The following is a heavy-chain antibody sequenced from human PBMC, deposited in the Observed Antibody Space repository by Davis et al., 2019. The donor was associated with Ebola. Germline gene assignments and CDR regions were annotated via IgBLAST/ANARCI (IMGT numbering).Heavy chain of an antibody. CDR2: IYPGDSDI. Sequence: GESLKISCKGSGYSFTSYWIGWVRQMPGKGLEWMGIIYPGDSDIRYSPSFQGQVTMSADKSISTAYLQWSSLKASDTAMYYCARRGGSYPYYNGLDVWGKGTTVTVSS. CDR3: ARRGGSYPYYNGLDV. V-gene: IGHV5-51*01. J-gene: IGHJ6*04. CDR1: GYSFTSYW. D-gene: IGHD1-26*01.